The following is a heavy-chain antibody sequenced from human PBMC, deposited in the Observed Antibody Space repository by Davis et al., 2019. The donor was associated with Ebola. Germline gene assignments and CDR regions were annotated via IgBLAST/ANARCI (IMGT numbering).Heavy chain of an antibody. CDR3: AKDTDIPVEDFWSGYYKSGYYYYGMDV. CDR1: GFTFSSYA. Sequence: GGSLRLSCAASGFTFSSYAMSWVRQAPGKGLEWVSAISGSGGSTYYADSVKGRFTISRDNSKNTLYLQMNSLRAEDTAVYYCAKDTDIPVEDFWSGYYKSGYYYYGMDVWGQGTTVTVSS. D-gene: IGHD3-3*01. CDR2: ISGSGGST. J-gene: IGHJ6*02. V-gene: IGHV3-23*01.